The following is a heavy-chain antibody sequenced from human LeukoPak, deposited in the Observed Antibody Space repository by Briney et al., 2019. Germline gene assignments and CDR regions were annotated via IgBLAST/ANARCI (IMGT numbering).Heavy chain of an antibody. Sequence: NPGGSLRLSCAASGFTFSDYYMSWIRQAPGKGLEWVSYISRSGTIISYADSVKGRFTISRDNAKNSLYLQMNSLRAEDTAVYYCARERDDYYFDYWGQGTLVTVSS. V-gene: IGHV3-11*04. CDR3: ARERDDYYFDY. CDR1: GFTFSDYY. J-gene: IGHJ4*02. D-gene: IGHD3-3*01. CDR2: ISRSGTII.